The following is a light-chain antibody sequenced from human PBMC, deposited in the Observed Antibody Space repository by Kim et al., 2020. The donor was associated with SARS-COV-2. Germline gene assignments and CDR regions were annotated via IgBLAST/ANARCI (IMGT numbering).Light chain of an antibody. J-gene: IGLJ2*01. CDR3: QTWGTGIHWI. CDR2: LNSDGSH. V-gene: IGLV4-69*01. Sequence: SVKLTCTLSSGHSDYAIAWHQQQPEKGPRFLMKLNSDGSHVKADGIPDRFSGSSSGTDRYLTISSLQSEDEADYYCQTWGTGIHWIFGGGTQLTVL. CDR1: SGHSDYA.